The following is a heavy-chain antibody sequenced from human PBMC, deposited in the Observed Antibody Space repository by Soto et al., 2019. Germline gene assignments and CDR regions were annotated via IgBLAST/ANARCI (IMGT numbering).Heavy chain of an antibody. CDR3: AKQVGSYCSSISCNFVDY. CDR1: GFTFTSYA. D-gene: IGHD2-2*01. Sequence: PGGSLRLSCAASGFTFTSYAMSWVRQAPGKGLEWVSAISDSGANTYYADSVKGRFTISRDNSKNTVYLQMNSLRAEDTAVYYCAKQVGSYCSSISCNFVDYWGQGTLGTVS. J-gene: IGHJ4*02. V-gene: IGHV3-23*01. CDR2: ISDSGANT.